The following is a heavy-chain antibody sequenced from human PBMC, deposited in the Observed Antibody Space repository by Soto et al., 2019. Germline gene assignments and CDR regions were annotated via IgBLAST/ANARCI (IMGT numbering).Heavy chain of an antibody. CDR3: RSSSRYSTDV. CDR2: IYGTGNT. J-gene: IGHJ6*02. Sequence: QLQEWGPGRLKPSETLSLTCPVSGGSFTGGFSWGWIRQPPGKGLEWMGSIYGTGNTNYNPSLKGRVTISADTSKNQFSLNLISVTAADTAVYYCRSSSRYSTDVWGQGATVTVSS. CDR1: GGSFTGGFS. V-gene: IGHV4-39*01. D-gene: IGHD6-13*01.